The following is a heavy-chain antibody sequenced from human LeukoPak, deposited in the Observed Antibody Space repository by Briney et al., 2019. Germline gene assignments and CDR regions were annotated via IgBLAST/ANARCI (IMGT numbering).Heavy chain of an antibody. CDR2: INHSGST. D-gene: IGHD3-22*01. CDR1: GGSFSGYY. V-gene: IGHV4-34*01. J-gene: IGHJ4*02. Sequence: TSSETLSLTCAVYGGSFSGYYWSWIRQPPGKGLEWIGEINHSGSTNYNPSLKSRVTISVDTSKNQFSLKLSSVTAADTAVYYCARAPDRDSSGYYYYWGQGTLVTVSS. CDR3: ARAPDRDSSGYYYY.